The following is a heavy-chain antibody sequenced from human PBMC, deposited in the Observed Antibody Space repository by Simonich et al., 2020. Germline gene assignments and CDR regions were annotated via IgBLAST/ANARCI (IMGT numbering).Heavy chain of an antibody. J-gene: IGHJ6*03. CDR1: GYTFTGYY. V-gene: IGHV1-2*02. Sequence: QVQLVQSGAEVKKPGASVKVSCKASGYTFTGYYIHWVRQAPEQGLECRGWTNPNSGGTNYAQKVQDKVTMTRDTSISTDYMELSRLRSDDTAVYYCARDLRGSYYYYYMDVWGKGTTVTVSS. CDR2: TNPNSGGT. CDR3: ARDLRGSYYYYYMDV. D-gene: IGHD1-26*01.